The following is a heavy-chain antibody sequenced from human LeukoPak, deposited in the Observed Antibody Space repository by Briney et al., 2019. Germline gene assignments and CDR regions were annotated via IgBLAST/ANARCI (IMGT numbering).Heavy chain of an antibody. Sequence: SETLSLTCVVSGGSISSGGYSWSWIRQPPGKGLEWIGYIYHSGSTYYNPSLKSRVTISVDRSKNQFSLKLSSVTAADTAVYYCARGGGNDAFDIWGQGPMVTVSS. J-gene: IGHJ3*02. D-gene: IGHD3-16*01. CDR3: ARGGGNDAFDI. CDR2: IYHSGST. V-gene: IGHV4-30-2*01. CDR1: GGSISSGGYS.